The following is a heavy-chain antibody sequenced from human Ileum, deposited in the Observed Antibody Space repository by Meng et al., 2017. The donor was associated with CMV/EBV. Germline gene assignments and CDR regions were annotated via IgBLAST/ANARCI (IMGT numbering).Heavy chain of an antibody. CDR3: ARDPGGSYLDN. D-gene: IGHD1-26*01. CDR1: GGSIINYY. CDR2: MYYSGSP. V-gene: IGHV4-59*01. J-gene: IGHJ4*02. Sequence: QGYGPGLVKPSETLSLTVTVSGGSIINYYWSWIRQPPGKGLEWIGYMYYSGSPNYNPSLKSRVTISTDTSKSQFSLKLASVTAADTAVYYCARDPGGSYLDNWGQGTLVTVSS.